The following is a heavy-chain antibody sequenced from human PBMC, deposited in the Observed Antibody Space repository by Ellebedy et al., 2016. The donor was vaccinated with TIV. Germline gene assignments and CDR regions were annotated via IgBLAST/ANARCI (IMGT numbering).Heavy chain of an antibody. J-gene: IGHJ6*02. CDR1: GYSFSDYY. CDR3: AREPLEDYDGVDV. V-gene: IGHV1-2*02. Sequence: ASVKVSCKASGYSFSDYYIHWVRQAPGQGLEWMGWINPKSGGTNYAQKFQGRVIMTRDTSSNTAYMELTRLRSDETAVYYCAREPLEDYDGVDVWGQGTTVTVSS. CDR2: INPKSGGT.